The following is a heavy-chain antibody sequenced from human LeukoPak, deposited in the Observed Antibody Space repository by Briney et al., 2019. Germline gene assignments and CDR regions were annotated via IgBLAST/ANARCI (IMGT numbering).Heavy chain of an antibody. D-gene: IGHD2-2*01. CDR3: AKERGRIVPAATHIIDYGDYPSGGAFDI. J-gene: IGHJ3*02. Sequence: GGSLRLSCAASGFTFSSYGMHWVRQAPGKGLGWVAVISYDGSNKYYADSVKGRFTISRDNSKNTLYPQMNSLRAEDTAVYYCAKERGRIVPAATHIIDYGDYPSGGAFDIWGQGTMVTVSS. CDR1: GFTFSSYG. V-gene: IGHV3-30*18. CDR2: ISYDGSNK.